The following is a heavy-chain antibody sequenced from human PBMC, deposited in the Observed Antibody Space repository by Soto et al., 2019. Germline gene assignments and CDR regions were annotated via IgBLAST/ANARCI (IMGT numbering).Heavy chain of an antibody. CDR1: GFTFSSYG. Sequence: GGSLRLSCAASGFTFSSYGMHWVRQAPGKGLEWVAVISYDGSNKYYADSVKGRFTISRDNSTSTAYMELRSLRSDDTAVYYCARVERGYYYYYMDVWGKGTTVTVSS. V-gene: IGHV3-30*03. D-gene: IGHD3-16*01. CDR2: ISYDGSNK. CDR3: ARVERGYYYYYMDV. J-gene: IGHJ6*03.